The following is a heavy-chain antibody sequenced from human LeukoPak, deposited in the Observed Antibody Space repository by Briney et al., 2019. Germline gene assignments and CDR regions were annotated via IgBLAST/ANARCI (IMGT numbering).Heavy chain of an antibody. Sequence: GGSLRLSCAASGFTFSSYSMNWVRQAPGKGLEWVSHISSGSSTTYYADSVKSRFTISRDNAKNSLYLQMSSLRAEDTAVYYCARGTMIVEDPPDYWXQGXXXTXSX. J-gene: IGHJ4*02. V-gene: IGHV3-48*04. D-gene: IGHD3-22*01. CDR2: ISSGSSTT. CDR1: GFTFSSYS. CDR3: ARGTMIVEDPPDY.